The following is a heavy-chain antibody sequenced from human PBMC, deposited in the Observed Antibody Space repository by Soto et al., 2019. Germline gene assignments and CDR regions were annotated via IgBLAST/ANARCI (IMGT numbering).Heavy chain of an antibody. J-gene: IGHJ6*02. CDR3: AWGEFREYYGMDV. CDR1: GFTFTIYG. CDR2: MSYDGSDR. D-gene: IGHD3-16*01. V-gene: IGHV3-30*03. Sequence: QAQLVESGGGVVQPWRSLRLSCAASGFTFTIYGMHWVRQAPGKGLEWVAVMSYDGSDRYYADSVKGGFTISRDNSKNTLYRQMNSLRTEDTAVYYCAWGEFREYYGMDVWGQETTVT.